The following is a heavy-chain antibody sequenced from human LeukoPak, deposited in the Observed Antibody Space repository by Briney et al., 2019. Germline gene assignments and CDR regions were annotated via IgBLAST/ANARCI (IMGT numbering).Heavy chain of an antibody. V-gene: IGHV4-61*08. Sequence: PSETLSLTCTVSGGSISSGGYYWSWIRQPPGKGLEWIGYIYYSGSTNYNPSLKSRVTISVDTSKNQFSLKLSSVTAADTAVYYCARHQLRYCSGGSCYSGTTYYYYGMDVWGQGTTVTVSS. J-gene: IGHJ6*02. CDR1: GGSISSGGYY. CDR2: IYYSGST. CDR3: ARHQLRYCSGGSCYSGTTYYYYGMDV. D-gene: IGHD2-15*01.